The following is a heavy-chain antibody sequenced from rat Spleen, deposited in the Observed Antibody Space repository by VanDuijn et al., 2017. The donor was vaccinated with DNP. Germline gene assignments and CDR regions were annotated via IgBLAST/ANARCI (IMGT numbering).Heavy chain of an antibody. CDR2: ISPSGGGT. CDR3: AIITAMSTSRGNWFGN. D-gene: IGHD1-10*01. V-gene: IGHV5-25*01. Sequence: EVQLVESGGGLVQPGRSLKLSCAASGFTFSNYDMAWVRQAPTKGLEWVTSISPSGGGTYYRDSVKGRFTISIENAESTLYLQMNSLTSEDTATYYCAIITAMSTSRGNWFGNWGQGTLVTVSS. J-gene: IGHJ3*01. CDR1: GFTFSNYD.